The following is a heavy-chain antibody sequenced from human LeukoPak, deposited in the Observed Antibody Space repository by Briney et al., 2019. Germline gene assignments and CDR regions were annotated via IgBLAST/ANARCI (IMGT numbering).Heavy chain of an antibody. V-gene: IGHV3-23*01. D-gene: IGHD1-1*01. J-gene: IGHJ4*02. CDR2: ISHAGGST. CDR1: GFTFGDIA. CDR3: VKPGLTTIREGYFAY. Sequence: GGSRGLSGAVSGFTFGDIARNGFGQVPGRGREGAAVISHAGGSTYYADSVKGRFTLPRDNSQGTLYLQVNSLRAEDTAIYYCVKPGLTTIREGYFAYWGRGTLVTVSS.